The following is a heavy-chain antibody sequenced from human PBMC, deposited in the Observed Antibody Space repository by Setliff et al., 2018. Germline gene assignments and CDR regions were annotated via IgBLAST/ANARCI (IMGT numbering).Heavy chain of an antibody. CDR1: GFTFSSYA. J-gene: IGHJ4*02. V-gene: IGHV3-23*01. CDR3: AKCGHGSGSYYYFDY. CDR2: ISGSGGST. Sequence: GGSLRLSCAASGFTFSSYAMSWVRQAPGKGLEWVSAISGSGGSTYYADSVKGRFTISRDNSKNTLYLQMNSLRAEDTAVYYCAKCGHGSGSYYYFDYWGQGTLVTVSS. D-gene: IGHD3-10*01.